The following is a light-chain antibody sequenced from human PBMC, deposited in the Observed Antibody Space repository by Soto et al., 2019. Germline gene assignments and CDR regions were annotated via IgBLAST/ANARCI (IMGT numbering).Light chain of an antibody. V-gene: IGKV4-1*01. J-gene: IGKJ4*01. CDR1: QSVLYSSNNKNY. Sequence: DIVMTQSPDSLAVSLGERATINCKSSQSVLYSSNNKNYLAWYQQKPGQPPKLLIYWASTRESGVPDRFSGSGSGTDFTLTISSLQAEDMAVYYCQQYAQSFTFGGGTRVEIK. CDR2: WAS. CDR3: QQYAQSFT.